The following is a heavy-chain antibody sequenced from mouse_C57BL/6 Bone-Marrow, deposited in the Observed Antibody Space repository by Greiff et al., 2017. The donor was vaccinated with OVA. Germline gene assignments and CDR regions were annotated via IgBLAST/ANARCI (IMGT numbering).Heavy chain of an antibody. Sequence: QVQLKQPGAELVRPGSSVKLSCKASGYTFTSYWMHWVKQRPIQGLEWIGNIDPSDSETHYNQKFKDKATLTVDKSSSTAYMQLSSLTSEDSAVYYCARNGLYRGAMDYWGQGTSVTVSS. CDR1: GYTFTSYW. V-gene: IGHV1-52*01. CDR3: ARNGLYRGAMDY. D-gene: IGHD1-3*01. CDR2: IDPSDSET. J-gene: IGHJ4*01.